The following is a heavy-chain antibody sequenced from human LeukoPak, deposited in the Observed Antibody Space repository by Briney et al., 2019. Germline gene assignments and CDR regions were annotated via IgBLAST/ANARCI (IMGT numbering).Heavy chain of an antibody. Sequence: SETLSLTCTVSGGSISSSSYYWGWIRQPPGTGLEWIGEINHSGSTNYNPSLKSRVTISVDTSKNQFSLKLSSVTAADTAVYYCARQLKAHYYYGSGSYPFDYWGQGTLVTVSS. V-gene: IGHV4-39*01. CDR1: GGSISSSSYY. CDR3: ARQLKAHYYYGSGSYPFDY. J-gene: IGHJ4*02. D-gene: IGHD3-10*01. CDR2: INHSGST.